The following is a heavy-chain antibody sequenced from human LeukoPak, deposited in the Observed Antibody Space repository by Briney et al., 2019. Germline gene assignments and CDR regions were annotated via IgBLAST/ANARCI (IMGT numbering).Heavy chain of an antibody. CDR1: GFTFSSYE. CDR3: ARLGICWVGDF. Sequence: GGSLRLSCAASGFTFSSYEMSWVRQAPGKGLEWVSNISGGGSAKYYADSVKGRFTISRDNAKNSLYLQMNSLRAEDTAVYYCARLGICWVGDFWGKGTTVTISS. D-gene: IGHD1-14*01. V-gene: IGHV3-48*03. CDR2: ISGGGSAK. J-gene: IGHJ6*04.